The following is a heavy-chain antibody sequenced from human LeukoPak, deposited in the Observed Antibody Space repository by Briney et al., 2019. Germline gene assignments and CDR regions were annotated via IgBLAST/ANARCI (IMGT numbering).Heavy chain of an antibody. CDR2: ISADVGSDT. CDR3: AKTSLSDASGHYYYMDV. CDR1: GFTFSKYA. J-gene: IGHJ6*03. V-gene: IGHV3-23*01. D-gene: IGHD3-3*01. Sequence: GGSLRLSCAASGFTFSKYAMSWVRQAPGKGLQWVSSISADVGSDTYYADSVKGRFTISRDNSQNTVSLQVNNLRTEDTALYYCAKTSLSDASGHYYYMDVWGKGTTVTVSS.